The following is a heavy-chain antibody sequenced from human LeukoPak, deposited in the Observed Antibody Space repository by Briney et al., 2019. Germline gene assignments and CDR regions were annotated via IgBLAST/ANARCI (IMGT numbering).Heavy chain of an antibody. V-gene: IGHV3-48*02. J-gene: IGHJ6*02. CDR1: GFTFSSYS. CDR3: ARDLDYGDYYYYGMDV. Sequence: GRSLRLSCAASGFTFSSYSMNWVRQAPGKLLGWVSYISSSSSTIYYADSVKGRLTISRDNAKNSLYLQMNSLRDEDTAVYYCARDLDYGDYYYYGMDVWGQGTTVTVSS. CDR2: ISSSSSTI. D-gene: IGHD4-17*01.